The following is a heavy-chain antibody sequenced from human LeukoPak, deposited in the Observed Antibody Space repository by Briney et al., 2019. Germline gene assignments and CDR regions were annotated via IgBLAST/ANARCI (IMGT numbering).Heavy chain of an antibody. J-gene: IGHJ4*02. Sequence: SETLSLTCTVSGGSISSYYWSWIRQPAGKGLEWIGRIYISGSTNYNPSLKSRVTISVDTSKNQFSLKLSSVTAADTAVYYCARVANDDRPFDYWGQGTLVTVSS. CDR3: ARVANDDRPFDY. D-gene: IGHD1-1*01. V-gene: IGHV4-4*07. CDR1: GGSISSYY. CDR2: IYISGST.